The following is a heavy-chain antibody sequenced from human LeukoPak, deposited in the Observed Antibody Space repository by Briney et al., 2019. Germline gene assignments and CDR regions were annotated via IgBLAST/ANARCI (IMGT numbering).Heavy chain of an antibody. V-gene: IGHV1-2*02. J-gene: IGHJ6*02. CDR1: GYTFTGYY. D-gene: IGHD3-10*01. CDR2: INPNSGGT. CDR3: ARASSWYYYGMDV. Sequence: ASVKVSCKASGYTFTGYYVHWVRQAPGQGLEWMGWINPNSGGTNYAQKFQGRVTMTRDTSISTAYMELSRLRSDDTAVYYCARASSWYYYGMDVWGQGTTVTVSS.